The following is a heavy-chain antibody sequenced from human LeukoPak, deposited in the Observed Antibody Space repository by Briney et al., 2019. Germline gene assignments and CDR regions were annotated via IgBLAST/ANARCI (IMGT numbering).Heavy chain of an antibody. J-gene: IGHJ3*02. CDR3: ARSDGYGLVGI. D-gene: IGHD3-10*01. CDR1: GYSISSCYY. Sequence: SETLSLTCTVSGYSISSCYYWGLIRQPPGKTLEWSGSIYSSGSTYYKPSLKSRVIIIIDTPKNNFSLTLSSVTAADKAVYYCARSDGYGLVGIWGQGTMVTVFS. CDR2: IYSSGST. V-gene: IGHV4-38-2*02.